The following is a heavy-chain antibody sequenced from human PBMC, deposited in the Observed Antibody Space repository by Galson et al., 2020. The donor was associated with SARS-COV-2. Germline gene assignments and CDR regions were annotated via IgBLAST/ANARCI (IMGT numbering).Heavy chain of an antibody. CDR2: IKQDGSEN. Sequence: GESLKISCAASGFTFSSYWMSWVRQAPGKGLEWVANIKQDGSENYYVDSVKGRFTISRDNAKNSLYLQMNSLRAEDTAVYYCARDRDGSGILWFGELFDYWGQGTLVTVSS. CDR3: ARDRDGSGILWFGELFDY. J-gene: IGHJ4*02. D-gene: IGHD3-10*01. V-gene: IGHV3-7*03. CDR1: GFTFSSYW.